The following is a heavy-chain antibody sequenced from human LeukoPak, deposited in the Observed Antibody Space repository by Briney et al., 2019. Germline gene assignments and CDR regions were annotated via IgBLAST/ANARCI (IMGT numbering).Heavy chain of an antibody. CDR3: AREPNFGWLRLSLYYFDY. V-gene: IGHV3-33*01. J-gene: IGHJ4*02. CDR1: GFTFSNDG. CDR2: IWYVGSNK. Sequence: GVPLRLYCAGSGFTFSNDGMHWVRQAPGKGLEWVVVIWYVGSNKYYADSVKGRFTISRDNSKNTLYLQMNSLRAEDTAVYYCAREPNFGWLRLSLYYFDYWGQGTLVTVSS. D-gene: IGHD5-12*01.